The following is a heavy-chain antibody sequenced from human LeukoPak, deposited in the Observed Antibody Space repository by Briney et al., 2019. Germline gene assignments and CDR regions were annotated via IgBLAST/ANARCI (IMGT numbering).Heavy chain of an antibody. J-gene: IGHJ4*02. D-gene: IGHD1-26*01. V-gene: IGHV1-18*01. CDR3: ARDRQNSGTYYLDY. Sequence: ASVKVSCKPSGYTFSTYGISWVRQAPGQGLEWMGWISAYNDNTYYAQKLQGRVTMTTDTSTNTAYMELRSLRSDDTAVYYCARDRQNSGTYYLDYWGQGILLTVSS. CDR1: GYTFSTYG. CDR2: ISAYNDNT.